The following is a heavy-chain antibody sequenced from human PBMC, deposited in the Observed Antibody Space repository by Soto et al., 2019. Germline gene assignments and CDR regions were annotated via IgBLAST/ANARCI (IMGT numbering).Heavy chain of an antibody. V-gene: IGHV3-23*01. CDR3: VSSKQWLVKYFDY. Sequence: EVQLLESGGGLVQPGGSLRLSCAASGFTFSSYAMSWVRQAPGKGLEWVSAISGSGGSTYHADSVKGRFTISRDNSKNTLYLQMNSLRAEDTAVYSCVSSKQWLVKYFDYWGQGTLVTVSS. CDR1: GFTFSSYA. J-gene: IGHJ4*02. D-gene: IGHD6-19*01. CDR2: ISGSGGST.